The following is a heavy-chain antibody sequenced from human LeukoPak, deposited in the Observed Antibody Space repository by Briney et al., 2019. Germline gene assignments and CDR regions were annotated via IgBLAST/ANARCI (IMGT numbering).Heavy chain of an antibody. CDR1: AYTFTGYY. V-gene: IGHV1-2*02. D-gene: IGHD3-22*01. Sequence: GASVKVSCKASAYTFTGYYMHWVRQAPGQGLEWMGWINPNSGGTNYAQKFQGRVTMTRDTSISTAYMELSRLRSDDTAVYYCARVGVYYYDSSGYDYWGQGTLVTVSS. CDR2: INPNSGGT. J-gene: IGHJ4*02. CDR3: ARVGVYYYDSSGYDY.